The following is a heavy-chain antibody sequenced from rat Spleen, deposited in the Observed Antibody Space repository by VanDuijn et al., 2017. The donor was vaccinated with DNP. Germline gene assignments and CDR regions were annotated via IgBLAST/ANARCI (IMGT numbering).Heavy chain of an antibody. CDR3: TTDQGTTVVTGYVMDA. V-gene: IGHV5-20*01. CDR2: ITNGGGTT. CDR1: GITFSDHN. Sequence: EVQLVESGGGLVQPGRSLKLSCAVSGITFSDHNMAWVRQAPKKSLEWVASITNGGGTTYYRDSVKGRFTISRDNAKSSLYLQMDSLRSEDTATYYCTTDQGTTVVTGYVMDAWGQGASVTVSS. D-gene: IGHD1-1*01. J-gene: IGHJ4*01.